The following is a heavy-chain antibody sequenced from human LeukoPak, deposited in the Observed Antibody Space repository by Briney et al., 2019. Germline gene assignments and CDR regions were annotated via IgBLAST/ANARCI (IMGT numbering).Heavy chain of an antibody. CDR1: GFTFSSYE. V-gene: IGHV3-48*03. D-gene: IGHD6-13*01. J-gene: IGHJ4*02. Sequence: GGSLRLSCAASGFTFSSYEMNWVRQAPGKGLEWVSYISSSSTTIYYADSVKGRFTISRDNAKNSLYLQMNSLRAEDTAVYYCARERGYSSSCYTFWGQGTLVTVSS. CDR2: ISSSSTTI. CDR3: ARERGYSSSCYTF.